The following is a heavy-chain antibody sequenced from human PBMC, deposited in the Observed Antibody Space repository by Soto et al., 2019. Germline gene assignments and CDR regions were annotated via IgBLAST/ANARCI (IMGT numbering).Heavy chain of an antibody. CDR1: GGTFSSYA. CDR2: IIPIFGTA. V-gene: IGHV1-69*13. CDR3: ARDSPYSSSERYFDL. D-gene: IGHD6-6*01. Sequence: GASVKVSCKASGGTFSSYAISWVRQAPGQGLEWMGGIIPIFGTANYAQKFQGRVTITADESTSTAYMELSSLRSEDTAVYYCARDSPYSSSERYFDLWGRGTLVTVSS. J-gene: IGHJ2*01.